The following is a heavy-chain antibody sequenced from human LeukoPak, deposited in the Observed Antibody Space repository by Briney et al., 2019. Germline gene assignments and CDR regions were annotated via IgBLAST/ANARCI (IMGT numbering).Heavy chain of an antibody. V-gene: IGHV3-43D*03. D-gene: IGHD2-15*01. Sequence: GGSLRLSCAATGFTFDAYAMHWVRQSPGKGLQWVSFISWDSRSAYYADSVKGRFTISRDNNKKSVFLQMNSLSAEDTAFYYCARDSQDCSASTCYFDYWGQGTLVTVSA. J-gene: IGHJ4*02. CDR2: ISWDSRSA. CDR1: GFTFDAYA. CDR3: ARDSQDCSASTCYFDY.